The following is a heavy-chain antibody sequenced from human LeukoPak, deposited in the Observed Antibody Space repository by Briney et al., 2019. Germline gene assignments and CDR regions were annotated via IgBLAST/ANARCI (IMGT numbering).Heavy chain of an antibody. J-gene: IGHJ4*02. V-gene: IGHV1-18*01. CDR2: INAYNGNT. D-gene: IGHD3-10*01. CDR3: ARGTMVRGVIIAGLDY. Sequence: GASVKVSCKASGYTFTSYGISWVRQAPGQGLEWMGWINAYNGNTNYAQKLQCRVTMTTDTSTSTAYMELRSLRSDDTAVYYCARGTMVRGVIIAGLDYWGQGTLVTVSS. CDR1: GYTFTSYG.